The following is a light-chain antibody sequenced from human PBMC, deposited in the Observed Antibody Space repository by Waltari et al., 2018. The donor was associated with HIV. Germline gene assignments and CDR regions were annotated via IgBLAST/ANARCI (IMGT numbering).Light chain of an antibody. J-gene: IGKJ1*01. CDR2: AAS. CDR3: QQYYSYPRT. CDR1: QGISSH. V-gene: IGKV1-8*01. Sequence: AIRMTQSHSSFSASTGDRVTITCRASQGISSHLAWYQQKPGKAPKLLIYAASTLQSGVPSRFSGSGSGTDFTLTISRLQSEDFATYYCQQYYSYPRTFGQGTKVEIK.